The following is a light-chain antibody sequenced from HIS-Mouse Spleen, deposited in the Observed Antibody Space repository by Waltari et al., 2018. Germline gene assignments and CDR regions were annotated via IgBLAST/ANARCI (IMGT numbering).Light chain of an antibody. CDR3: QSADSSGTYV. J-gene: IGLJ2*01. CDR2: KDS. CDR1: ACPQQY. Sequence: SYELTQPPSVSVSLGQTAWTTCSGDACPQQYSYWYQQKPGQAPVLVIYKDSERPSGIPERFSGSSSGTTVTLTISGVQAEDEADYYCQSADSSGTYVFGGGTKLTVL. V-gene: IGLV3-25*03.